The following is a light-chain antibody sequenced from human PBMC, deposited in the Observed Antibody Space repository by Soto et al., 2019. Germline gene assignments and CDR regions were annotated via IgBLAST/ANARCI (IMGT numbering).Light chain of an antibody. CDR2: GAS. CDR3: QQYVSYPRT. J-gene: IGKJ1*01. CDR1: QSVSSSY. Sequence: WEISTLSCRASQSVSSSYLAWYQQKPGEAPRLLIYGASSRATGIPERLSGSESGTDLTLTISRLETEDFEVYYCQQYVSYPRTFGQGTKVDIK. V-gene: IGKV3-20*01.